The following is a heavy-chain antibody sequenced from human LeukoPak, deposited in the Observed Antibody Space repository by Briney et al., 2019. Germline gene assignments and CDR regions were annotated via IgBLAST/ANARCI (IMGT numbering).Heavy chain of an antibody. J-gene: IGHJ3*02. CDR3: ARAERDYYGGFDI. CDR1: GYSISSGYY. CDR2: IYYSGST. V-gene: IGHV4-61*01. Sequence: SETLSLTCTVSGYSISSGYYWSWIRQPPGKGLEWIGYIYYSGSTNYNPSLKSRVTISVDTSKNQFSLKLSSVTAADTAVYYCARAERDYYGGFDIWGQGTMVTVSS. D-gene: IGHD3-10*01.